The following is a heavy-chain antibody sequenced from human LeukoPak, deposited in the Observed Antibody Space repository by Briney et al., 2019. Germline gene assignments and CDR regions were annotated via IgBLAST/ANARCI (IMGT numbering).Heavy chain of an antibody. V-gene: IGHV4-59*01. CDR1: GGSISSYY. CDR2: IYYSGST. J-gene: IGHJ2*01. Sequence: SETLSLTCTVSGGSISSYYWSWIRQPPGKGLEWIGYIYYSGSTNYNPSLKSRVTISVDTSKNQFSLKLSSVTAADTALYYCARTPYNYDSSGPYYWFFDLWGRGTQVTVSS. CDR3: ARTPYNYDSSGPYYWFFDL. D-gene: IGHD3-22*01.